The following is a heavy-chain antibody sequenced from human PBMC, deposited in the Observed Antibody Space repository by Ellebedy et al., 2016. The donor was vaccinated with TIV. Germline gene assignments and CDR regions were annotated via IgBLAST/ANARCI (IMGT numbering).Heavy chain of an antibody. CDR2: IRYDGSNK. CDR1: GFTFSSYG. CDR3: ARRGSGINWGYYYYGMDV. D-gene: IGHD1-26*01. J-gene: IGHJ6*02. V-gene: IGHV3-30*02. Sequence: GESLKISCAASGFTFSSYGMHWVRQAPGKGLEWVAFIRYDGSNKYYADSVKGRFTISRDNSKNTLYLQMNSLRAEDTAVYYCARRGSGINWGYYYYGMDVWGQGTTVTVSS.